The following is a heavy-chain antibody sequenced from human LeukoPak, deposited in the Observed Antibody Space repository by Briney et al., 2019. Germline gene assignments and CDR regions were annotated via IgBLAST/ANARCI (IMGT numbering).Heavy chain of an antibody. CDR3: TREVRSAWASFDP. V-gene: IGHV4-38-2*02. CDR2: IHYSARI. Sequence: KASETLSLTCTVSGYSISSGYYWGWIRQPPGQGLEWIGSIHYSARIYYNPSLKSRLTISPDTSKNQFSLKLTSVTAADTAVYYCTREVRSAWASFDPWGQGTLVIVSS. D-gene: IGHD1-26*01. J-gene: IGHJ5*02. CDR1: GYSISSGYY.